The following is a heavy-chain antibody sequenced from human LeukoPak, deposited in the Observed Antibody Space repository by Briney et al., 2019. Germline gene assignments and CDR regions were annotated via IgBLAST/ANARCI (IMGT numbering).Heavy chain of an antibody. CDR2: IIPILGTA. V-gene: IGHV1-69*13. D-gene: IGHD3-22*01. CDR1: GYTFTGYY. J-gene: IGHJ4*02. CDR3: ASNTKYYEGSGHYVFDF. Sequence: GASVKVSCKASGYTFTGYYMHWVRQAPGQGLEWMGGIIPILGTAKYPQRFQGRVTITADEITSTAYMELSSLTSEDTAVYYCASNTKYYEGSGHYVFDFWGQGTLVSVSS.